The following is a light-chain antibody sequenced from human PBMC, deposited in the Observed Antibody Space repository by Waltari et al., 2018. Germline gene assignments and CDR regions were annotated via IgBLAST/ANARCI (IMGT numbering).Light chain of an antibody. CDR2: EVS. J-gene: IGLJ3*02. Sequence: QSALTQPASVSGSPGQSSTISCSGTSSAIGSYKHVPSYQQHPGKAPKLMIYEVSNRPSGVSNRFSGSKSGNTASLTISGLQADDESHYYCTSFTSSATWVFGGGTKVTVL. V-gene: IGLV2-14*01. CDR3: TSFTSSATWV. CDR1: SSAIGSYKH.